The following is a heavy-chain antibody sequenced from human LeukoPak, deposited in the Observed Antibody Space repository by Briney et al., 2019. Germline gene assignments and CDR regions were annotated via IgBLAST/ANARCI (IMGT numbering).Heavy chain of an antibody. CDR1: GYTLTDYA. V-gene: IGHV7-4-1*02. CDR2: INTYTGNP. J-gene: IGHJ5*02. D-gene: IGHD2-15*01. CDR3: ARAGQCSGGTCNEWLDP. Sequence: ASVKVSCKASGYTLTDYAMNWVRQAPGQGLEWMGWINTYTGNPTYAQGFTGRFVFSLDTSVSTAYLQISSLRADDTAVYYCARAGQCSGGTCNEWLDPWGQGTLVTVSS.